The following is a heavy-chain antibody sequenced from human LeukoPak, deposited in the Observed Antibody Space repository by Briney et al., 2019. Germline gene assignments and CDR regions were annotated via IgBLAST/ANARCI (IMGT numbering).Heavy chain of an antibody. D-gene: IGHD3-3*01. Sequence: GGSLRLSCAASGFTFSSYWMTWVRQAPGKGLEWVANIREDGSEKYYVDSVKGRFTVSRDNAKSSLYLQVNSLRAEDTAVYYCARLNYDFWSGVWEGYYMDVWGKGTTVTVSS. CDR1: GFTFSSYW. J-gene: IGHJ6*03. CDR2: IREDGSEK. CDR3: ARLNYDFWSGVWEGYYMDV. V-gene: IGHV3-7*01.